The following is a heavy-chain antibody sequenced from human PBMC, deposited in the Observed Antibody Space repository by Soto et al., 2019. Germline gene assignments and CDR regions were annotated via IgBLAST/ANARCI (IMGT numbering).Heavy chain of an antibody. CDR2: LNHRGST. D-gene: IGHD3-9*01. V-gene: IGHV4-34*01. J-gene: IGHJ4*02. CDR3: ARVNYDILTASGRGGYYFDY. Sequence: QVQLQQWGAGLLKPSETLSLTCAVYGGSFSDYYWTWLRQPPGKGLECIGELNHRGSTNYNPSLKRRVPISVDTSKNQFSLKLSSVTAADTAVYYCARVNYDILTASGRGGYYFDYWCQGALVTVSS. CDR1: GGSFSDYY.